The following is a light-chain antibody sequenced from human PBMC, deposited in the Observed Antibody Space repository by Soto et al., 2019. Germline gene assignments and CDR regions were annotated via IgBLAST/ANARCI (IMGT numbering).Light chain of an antibody. Sequence: EIVLTQSPVTLSLSPGERATLSCRASQSVSSYLAWYQQKPGQAPRLLIYDASNRATGIPARFSGSGSGTDLTRPISSLEPEDFAAYYCQQRNNWQVTFRQRTRLEIK. CDR3: QQRNNWQVT. CDR2: DAS. J-gene: IGKJ5*01. V-gene: IGKV3-11*01. CDR1: QSVSSY.